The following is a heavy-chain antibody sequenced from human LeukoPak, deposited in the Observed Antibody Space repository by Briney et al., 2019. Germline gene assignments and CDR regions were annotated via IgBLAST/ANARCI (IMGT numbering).Heavy chain of an antibody. CDR3: ARGPGSGSYFGYFDY. V-gene: IGHV4-34*01. Sequence: SETLSLTCAVYGGSFSGYYWSWIRQPPGKGLEWIGEINHCGSTNYNPSLKSRVTISVDTSKNQFSLKLSSVTAADTAVYYCARGPGSGSYFGYFDYWGQGTLVTVSS. CDR1: GGSFSGYY. J-gene: IGHJ4*02. CDR2: INHCGST. D-gene: IGHD1-26*01.